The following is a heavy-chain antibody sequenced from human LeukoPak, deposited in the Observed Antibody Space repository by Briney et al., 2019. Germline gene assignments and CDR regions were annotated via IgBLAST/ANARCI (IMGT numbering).Heavy chain of an antibody. Sequence: PGGSLRFSCAASGFTFSSYAMHWVRQAPGKGLEWVAVISYDGSNKYYADSVKGRFTISRDNSKNTLYLQMNSLRPEDTAVYYCARGVGSVVVVAATNNWFDPWGQGTLVTVSS. CDR2: ISYDGSNK. CDR3: ARGVGSVVVVAATNNWFDP. V-gene: IGHV3-30*04. CDR1: GFTFSSYA. D-gene: IGHD2-15*01. J-gene: IGHJ5*02.